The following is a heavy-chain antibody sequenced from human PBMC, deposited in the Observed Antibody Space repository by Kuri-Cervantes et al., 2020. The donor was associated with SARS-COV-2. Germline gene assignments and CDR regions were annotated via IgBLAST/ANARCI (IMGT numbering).Heavy chain of an antibody. CDR1: GFTFSSYA. J-gene: IGHJ3*02. Sequence: GESLKISCAASGFTFSSYAMHWVRQAPGKGLEYVSAISSNGGSTYYANSVKGRFTISRDNSKNTLYLQMGSLRSEDTAVYYCAGRLRFSHSDAFDIWGQGTMVTVSS. CDR3: AGRLRFSHSDAFDI. D-gene: IGHD3-3*01. V-gene: IGHV3-64*01. CDR2: ISSNGGST.